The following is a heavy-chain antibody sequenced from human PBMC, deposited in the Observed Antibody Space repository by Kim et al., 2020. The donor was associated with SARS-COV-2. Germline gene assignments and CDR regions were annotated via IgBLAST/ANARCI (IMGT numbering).Heavy chain of an antibody. J-gene: IGHJ6*02. CDR3: ARGGGDYGVGYYYYGMDV. CDR2: IYYSGST. D-gene: IGHD4-17*01. Sequence: SETLSLTCTVSGGSISSYYWSWIRQPPGKGLEWIGYIYYSGSTNYNPSLKSRVTISVDTSKNQFSLKLSSVTAADTAVYYCARGGGDYGVGYYYYGMDVWGQGTTVTVSS. V-gene: IGHV4-59*13. CDR1: GGSISSYY.